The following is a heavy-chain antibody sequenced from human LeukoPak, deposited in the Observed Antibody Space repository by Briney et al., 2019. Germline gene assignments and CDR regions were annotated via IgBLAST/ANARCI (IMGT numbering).Heavy chain of an antibody. D-gene: IGHD1-26*01. V-gene: IGHV4-59*01. CDR2: IYYSGST. CDR3: ARAFVGATSAFDI. Sequence: SETLSLTCTVSGGSISSYYWSWIRQPPGKGLEWIGYIYYSGSTNYNPSLKSRVTISVDTSKNQFSLKLSSVTAADTAVYYCARAFVGATSAFDIWGQGTMVTVSS. J-gene: IGHJ3*02. CDR1: GGSISSYY.